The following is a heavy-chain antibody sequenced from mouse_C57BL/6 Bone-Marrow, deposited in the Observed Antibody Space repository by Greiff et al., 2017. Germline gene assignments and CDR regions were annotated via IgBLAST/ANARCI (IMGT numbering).Heavy chain of an antibody. CDR3: ARKVLTTFFDY. J-gene: IGHJ2*01. V-gene: IGHV1-69*01. D-gene: IGHD2-14*01. CDR1: GYTFTSYW. CDR2: IDPSDSYT. Sequence: VQLQQPGAELVMPGASVKLSCKASGYTFTSYWMHWVKQRPGQGLEWIGEIDPSDSYTNYNQKFKGKSTLTVDKSSSTAYMQLSSLTSEDSAVYYCARKVLTTFFDYWGQGTTLTVSS.